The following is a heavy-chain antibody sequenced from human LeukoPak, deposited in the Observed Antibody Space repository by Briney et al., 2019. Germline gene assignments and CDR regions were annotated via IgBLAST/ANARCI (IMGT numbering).Heavy chain of an antibody. Sequence: SQTLSLTCTVSGGSISSGSHYWTWIRQPAGKGLEYIGRVYSSGSTDSNPSLRSRLTMSVDTSKNQLSLKLTSVTTADTAVYYCARLGRFGALLPYYYYMDVWGKGTTVTVSS. CDR2: VYSSGST. CDR3: ARLGRFGALLPYYYYMDV. D-gene: IGHD3-10*01. CDR1: GGSISSGSHY. V-gene: IGHV4-61*02. J-gene: IGHJ6*03.